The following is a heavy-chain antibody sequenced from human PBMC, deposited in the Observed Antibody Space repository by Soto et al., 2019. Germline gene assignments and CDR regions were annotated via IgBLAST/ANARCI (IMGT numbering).Heavy chain of an antibody. V-gene: IGHV1-69*02. CDR1: GNTFSRYT. Sequence: QVQLVQSGAEVKKPGSSVKVSCKASGNTFSRYTITWVRQAPGQGLEWMGWIIPILDITTYAQKFQGRVTITADKSTTTAYMDMSSLRSEDTAMYYCAILRGEITTIKGTYWGQGTRVTVSS. CDR3: AILRGEITTIKGTY. CDR2: IIPILDIT. D-gene: IGHD4-4*01. J-gene: IGHJ4*02.